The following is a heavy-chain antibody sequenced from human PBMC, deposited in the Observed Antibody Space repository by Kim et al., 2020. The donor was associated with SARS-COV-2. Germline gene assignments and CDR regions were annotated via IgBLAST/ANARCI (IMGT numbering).Heavy chain of an antibody. Sequence: EGGTTEFAASVRGRFTISRDDSKNIAYLQMNSLQIEDTAIYYCSGEWFLNWGQGTLVTVSS. CDR3: SGEWFLN. D-gene: IGHD3-22*01. CDR2: EGGTT. V-gene: IGHV3-49*02. J-gene: IGHJ4*02.